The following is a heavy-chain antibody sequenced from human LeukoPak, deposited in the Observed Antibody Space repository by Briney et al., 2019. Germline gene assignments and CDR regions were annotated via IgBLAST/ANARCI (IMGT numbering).Heavy chain of an antibody. CDR2: ISYDGSNK. Sequence: GRSLRLSCAASGFTFSSYAMHWVRQAPGKGLEWVAVISYDGSNKYYADSVKGRFTISRDNSKNTLYLQMNSLRAEDTAVYYCARALDYWGQETLVTVSS. CDR1: GFTFSSYA. V-gene: IGHV3-30*04. J-gene: IGHJ4*02. CDR3: ARALDY.